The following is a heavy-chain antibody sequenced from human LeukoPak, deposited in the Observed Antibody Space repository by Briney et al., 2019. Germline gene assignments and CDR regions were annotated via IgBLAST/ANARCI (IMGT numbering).Heavy chain of an antibody. Sequence: GGSLRLSCAASGFTFSSYAMSWVRQAPGKGLEWVSAISGSGGSTYYADSVKGRFTISRDNAKNSLYLQMNSLRAEDMALYYCAKDAGEGSSSPYYYYYYYMDVWGKGTTVTVSS. CDR1: GFTFSSYA. V-gene: IGHV3-23*01. CDR2: ISGSGGST. CDR3: AKDAGEGSSSPYYYYYYYMDV. J-gene: IGHJ6*03. D-gene: IGHD6-6*01.